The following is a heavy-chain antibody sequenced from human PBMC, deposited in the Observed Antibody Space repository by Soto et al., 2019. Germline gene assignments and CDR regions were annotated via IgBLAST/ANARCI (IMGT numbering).Heavy chain of an antibody. CDR1: GGTFSSYA. CDR2: IIPIFGTA. CDR3: ARDLSSGYSYGFAFGDYYYYGMDV. J-gene: IGHJ6*02. V-gene: IGHV1-69*13. D-gene: IGHD5-18*01. Sequence: ASVKVSCKASGGTFSSYAISWVRQAPGQGLEWMGGIIPIFGTANYAQKFQGRVTITADESTSTAYMELSSLRSEDTAVYYCARDLSSGYSYGFAFGDYYYYGMDVWGQGTTVTVSS.